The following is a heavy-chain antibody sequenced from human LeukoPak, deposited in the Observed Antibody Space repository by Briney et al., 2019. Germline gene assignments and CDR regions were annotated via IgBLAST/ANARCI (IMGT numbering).Heavy chain of an antibody. V-gene: IGHV1-69*06. CDR1: GGTFSSYA. D-gene: IGHD6-13*01. CDR2: IIPIFGTA. J-gene: IGHJ4*02. Sequence: SVKVSCKASGGTFSSYAISWVRQAPGQGLEWMGGIIPIFGTANYAQKFQGRVTITADKSTSTAYMELSSLRSEDTAVYYCARATAAGTDIDYWGQGTLVTVSS. CDR3: ARATAAGTDIDY.